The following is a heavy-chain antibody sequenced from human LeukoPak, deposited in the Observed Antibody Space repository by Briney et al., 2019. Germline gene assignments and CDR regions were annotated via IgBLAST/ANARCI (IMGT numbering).Heavy chain of an antibody. Sequence: SETLSLTCAVSGYSISSGFYWGCIRQPPGKGLEWIGSIYHSGCTYYNPSLKSRVTISVDTSKNQFSLKLSSVTAADTAVYYCARHGHDFTLDYWGQGTLVTVSS. CDR2: IYHSGCT. CDR1: GYSISSGFY. J-gene: IGHJ4*02. D-gene: IGHD3-3*01. V-gene: IGHV4-38-2*01. CDR3: ARHGHDFTLDY.